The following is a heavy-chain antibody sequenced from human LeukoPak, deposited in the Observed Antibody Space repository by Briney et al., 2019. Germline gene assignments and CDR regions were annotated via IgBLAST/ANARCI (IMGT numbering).Heavy chain of an antibody. CDR3: ARDPPFSTGMDV. CDR2: ISTGGSTI. CDR1: GFTFSTYE. J-gene: IGHJ6*04. V-gene: IGHV3-48*03. Sequence: GGSLRFSCAASGFTFSTYEMNWVRQAPGKGLDWLSFISTGGSTIYYVDSVKGRFTISRNNAKKSLYLQMNSLTVEDTAVYYCARDPPFSTGMDVWGKGTTVTVSS.